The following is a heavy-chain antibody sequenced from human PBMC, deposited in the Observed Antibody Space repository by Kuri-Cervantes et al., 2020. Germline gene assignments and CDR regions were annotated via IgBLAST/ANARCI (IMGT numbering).Heavy chain of an antibody. CDR3: AKVASTYYYDSSGYGTLDY. CDR2: ISWNSGSI. D-gene: IGHD3-22*01. J-gene: IGHJ4*02. Sequence: LSLTCAASGFTFDDYAMHWVRQAPGKGLEWVSGISWNSGSIGYADSVKGRFTISRDNSKNTLYLQMNSLRAEDTAVYYCAKVASTYYYDSSGYGTLDYWGQGTLVTVSS. V-gene: IGHV3-9*01. CDR1: GFTFDDYA.